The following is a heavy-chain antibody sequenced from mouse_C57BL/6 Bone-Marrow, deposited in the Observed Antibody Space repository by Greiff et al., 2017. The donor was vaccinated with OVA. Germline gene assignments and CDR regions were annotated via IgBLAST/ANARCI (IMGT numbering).Heavy chain of an antibody. Sequence: VQLQQPGAELVKPGASVKMSCKASGYTFTSYWITWVKQRPGQGLEWIGDIYPGSGSTNYNEKFKSKATLTVDTSSSTAYMQLSSLTSEDSAVYYCARLTYSNFYAMDYWGQGTSVTVSS. CDR3: ARLTYSNFYAMDY. D-gene: IGHD2-5*01. V-gene: IGHV1-55*01. CDR1: GYTFTSYW. CDR2: IYPGSGST. J-gene: IGHJ4*01.